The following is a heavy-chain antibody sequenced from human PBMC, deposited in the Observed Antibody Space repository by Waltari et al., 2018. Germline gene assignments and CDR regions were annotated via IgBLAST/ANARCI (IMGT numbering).Heavy chain of an antibody. CDR2: IWNDGRNK. V-gene: IGHV3-33*06. Sequence: QVQLAESGGGVVQPGKSLRLSCTTSGFTFSNYAMHWVRQAPGKGLAWVAVIWNDGRNKYYADSVKGRFIISRDNSKNTLHLQMNSLRAEDTAIYYCTKWLTAAGTGWFDCWGQGTLVTVSS. CDR1: GFTFSNYA. D-gene: IGHD6-13*01. CDR3: TKWLTAAGTGWFDC. J-gene: IGHJ4*02.